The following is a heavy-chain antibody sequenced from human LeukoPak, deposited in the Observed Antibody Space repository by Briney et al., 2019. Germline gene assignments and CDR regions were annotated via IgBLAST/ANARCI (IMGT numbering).Heavy chain of an antibody. D-gene: IGHD3-22*01. CDR2: ISGSGGST. J-gene: IGHJ3*02. Sequence: GGSLRLSCAASGFIFSNYGFHWVRQAPGKGLEWVSSISGSGGSTYYADSVKGRFTISRDNSKNTLYLQMNSLRAEDTAVYYCARDWRDGEYYYDSSGSQPDAFDIWGQGTMVTVSS. CDR3: ARDWRDGEYYYDSSGSQPDAFDI. CDR1: GFIFSNYG. V-gene: IGHV3-23*01.